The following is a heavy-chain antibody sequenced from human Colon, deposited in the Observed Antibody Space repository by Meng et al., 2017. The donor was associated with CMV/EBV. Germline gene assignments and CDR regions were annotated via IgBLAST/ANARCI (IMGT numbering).Heavy chain of an antibody. J-gene: IGHJ4*02. CDR3: AHSLRADASTWGLFDN. V-gene: IGHV4-39*07. Sequence: SETLSLTCTVSAGSINTDKYYWAWIRQPPRQGLEWIGTIYFSGGTYYHPSLRSRVTISVDTSRNQFSLTLNSVTAADTAVYYCAHSLRADASTWGLFDNWGQGTLVTVSS. CDR1: AGSINTDKYY. CDR2: IYFSGGT. D-gene: IGHD6-13*01.